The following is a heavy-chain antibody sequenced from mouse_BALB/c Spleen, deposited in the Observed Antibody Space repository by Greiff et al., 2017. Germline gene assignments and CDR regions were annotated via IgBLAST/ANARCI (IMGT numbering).Heavy chain of an antibody. Sequence: EVQLQQSGAELVRPGALVKLSCKASGFNIKDYYMHWVKQRPEQGLEWIGWIDPENGNTIYDPKFQGKASITADTSSNTAYLQLSSLTSEDTAVYYCARAYGNYFAYWGQGTLVTVSA. V-gene: IGHV14-1*02. CDR2: IDPENGNT. CDR1: GFNIKDYY. J-gene: IGHJ3*01. D-gene: IGHD2-1*01. CDR3: ARAYGNYFAY.